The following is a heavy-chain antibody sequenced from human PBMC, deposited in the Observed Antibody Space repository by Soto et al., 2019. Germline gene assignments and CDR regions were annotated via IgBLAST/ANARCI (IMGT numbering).Heavy chain of an antibody. D-gene: IGHD2-15*01. CDR1: GFTFGIYA. V-gene: IGHV3-23*01. J-gene: IGHJ2*01. CDR2: LSGSGGNT. CDR3: ARRGPDCSSGSCHYWYFAL. Sequence: HLGGSLRLSCAASGFTFGIYAMSWVRQAPGKGLEWVSTLSGSGGNTYHADSVKGRFTIARDNSKNTLYLQMNSLRAEDTAVYYCARRGPDCSSGSCHYWYFALWGSGTLVTVSS.